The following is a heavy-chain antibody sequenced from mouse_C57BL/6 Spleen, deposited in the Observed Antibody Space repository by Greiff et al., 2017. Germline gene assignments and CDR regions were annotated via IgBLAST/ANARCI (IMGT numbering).Heavy chain of an antibody. CDR2: IYPGDGDT. CDR3: ATYSSGYGFAY. J-gene: IGHJ3*01. CDR1: GYAFSSSW. V-gene: IGHV1-82*01. D-gene: IGHD3-2*02. Sequence: QVQLQQSGPELVKPGASVKISCKASGYAFSSSWMNWVKQRPGKGLEWIGRIYPGDGDTNYNGKFKGKATLTADKSSSTAYMQLSSLTSEDSAVYFCATYSSGYGFAYWGQGTLVTVSA.